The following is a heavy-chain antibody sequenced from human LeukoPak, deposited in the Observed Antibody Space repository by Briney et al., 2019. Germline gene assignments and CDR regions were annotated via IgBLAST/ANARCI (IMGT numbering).Heavy chain of an antibody. CDR2: IWHDGSNK. CDR1: GFTFSSYG. Sequence: GGSLRLSCAASGFTFSSYGMHWVRQAPGKGLEWVAVIWHDGSNKFYADSVQGRFTISRDNAKNTLNLQMNGLRAEDTALYYCARGNGDYVSLFDYWGQGTLVSVSS. J-gene: IGHJ4*02. D-gene: IGHD4-17*01. CDR3: ARGNGDYVSLFDY. V-gene: IGHV3-33*01.